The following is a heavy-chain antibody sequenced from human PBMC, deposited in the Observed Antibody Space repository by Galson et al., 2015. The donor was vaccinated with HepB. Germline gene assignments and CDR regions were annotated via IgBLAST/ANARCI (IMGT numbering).Heavy chain of an antibody. V-gene: IGHV4-39*07. J-gene: IGHJ4*02. CDR2: IHYTVTP. D-gene: IGHD5-18*01. CDR1: GGSIINSNFF. CDR3: ARRVGRGYTYGYDY. Sequence: SETLSLTCTVSGGSIINSNFFWGWIRQPPGEGLEWIGTIHYTVTPYYNPSLKSRVTISIDTSKSQFSLKLNSVTAADTAVYYCARRVGRGYTYGYDYWGQGTLVTVSS.